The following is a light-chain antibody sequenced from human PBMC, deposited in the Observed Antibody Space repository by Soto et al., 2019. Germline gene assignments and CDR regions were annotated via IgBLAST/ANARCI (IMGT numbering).Light chain of an antibody. CDR1: QSVTGTY. Sequence: EIVLTQSPGTLSLSPGDRATLSCRASQSVTGTYLAWYQHKPGQAPRLLIYGESIRATGIPDRLSGSGSGTDFTLTISRLEPEDFAVYYCQQYGSPLWTFGQGTKVEI. V-gene: IGKV3-20*01. CDR3: QQYGSPLWT. CDR2: GES. J-gene: IGKJ1*01.